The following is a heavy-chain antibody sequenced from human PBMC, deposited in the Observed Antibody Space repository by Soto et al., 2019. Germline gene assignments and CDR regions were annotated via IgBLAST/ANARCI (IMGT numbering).Heavy chain of an antibody. CDR1: GGSISSGGCY. Sequence: SETLSLTCNVSGGSISSGGCYWNWIRQHPGKALEWIGYISYSGSRYYNPSLKSRITISVDSSKNQFSLKLTSVTAADTAVYYCARAKITPGYYYSGMDVWGQGTTVT. CDR2: ISYSGSR. CDR3: ARAKITPGYYYSGMDV. V-gene: IGHV4-31*03. D-gene: IGHD1-20*01. J-gene: IGHJ6*02.